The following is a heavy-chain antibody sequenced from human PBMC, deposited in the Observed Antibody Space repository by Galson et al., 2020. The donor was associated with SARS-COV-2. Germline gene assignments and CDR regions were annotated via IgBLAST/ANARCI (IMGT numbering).Heavy chain of an antibody. D-gene: IGHD1-26*01. V-gene: IGHV3-33*01. CDR1: GFTFSRFG. CDR3: ARDLLGATSFDY. CDR2: IWHDGGEK. Sequence: GESLKISCAASGFTFSRFGMHWVRQAPGKGLEWVAIIWHDGGEKYYADSVKGRFTISRDNSNNLLYLQMNSLRVDDTAVYFCARDLLGATSFDYWGQGTLVTVSS. J-gene: IGHJ4*02.